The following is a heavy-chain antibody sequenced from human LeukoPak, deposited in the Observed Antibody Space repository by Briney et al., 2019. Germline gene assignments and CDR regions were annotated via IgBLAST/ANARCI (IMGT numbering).Heavy chain of an antibody. CDR1: GLTFSTSG. V-gene: IGHV3-21*06. Sequence: GGSLRLSCTASGLTFSTSGFNWVRQAPGKGLESVASIGPTGSDRYHADSIKGRFTISRDNANNFLYPQMNSLRAEDTAVYYCATETNGRHYDYWGQGTLLTVSS. CDR3: ATETNGRHYDY. D-gene: IGHD1-14*01. CDR2: IGPTGSDR. J-gene: IGHJ4*02.